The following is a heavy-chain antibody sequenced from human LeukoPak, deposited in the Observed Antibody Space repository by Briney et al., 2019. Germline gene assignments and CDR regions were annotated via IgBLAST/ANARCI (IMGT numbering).Heavy chain of an antibody. Sequence: SETLSLTCSVSGDSISSYYWSWIRQPPGRGLEWIGYIYYSGSTNYNPTLKSRVTISVDTSKNQFSLKLNSVTATDTAVYYCARHYGPWGQGTLVTVSS. CDR2: IYYSGST. J-gene: IGHJ4*02. CDR1: GDSISSYY. V-gene: IGHV4-59*08. CDR3: ARHYGP. D-gene: IGHD3-10*01.